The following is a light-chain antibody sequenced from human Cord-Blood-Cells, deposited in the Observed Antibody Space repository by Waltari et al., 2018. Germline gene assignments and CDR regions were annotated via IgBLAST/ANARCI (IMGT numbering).Light chain of an antibody. V-gene: IGLV2-14*01. CDR1: SSYVGGYNY. CDR3: SSYTSSSTWV. Sequence: QSALTQPASVSGSPGQSITISCTGTSSYVGGYNYVPWYQQHPGKAPKLMIYEVSNRPSGGSNRVSGSKSGNTASLTISGLQAEDEADYYCSSYTSSSTWVFGGGTKLTVL. J-gene: IGLJ3*02. CDR2: EVS.